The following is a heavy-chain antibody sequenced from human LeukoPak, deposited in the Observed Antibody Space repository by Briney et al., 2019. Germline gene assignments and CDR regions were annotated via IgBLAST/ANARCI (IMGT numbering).Heavy chain of an antibody. CDR2: SNPNSGGT. J-gene: IGHJ4*02. CDR1: GYTFTGYY. Sequence: ASVKVSCKASGYTFTGYYMHWVRQAPGQGLEGMGWSNPNSGGTNYAQKFQGRVTMTRDTSISTAYMELSRLRSDDTAVYYCARGLAVAGPGPDYWGQGTLVTVSS. CDR3: ARGLAVAGPGPDY. D-gene: IGHD6-19*01. V-gene: IGHV1-2*02.